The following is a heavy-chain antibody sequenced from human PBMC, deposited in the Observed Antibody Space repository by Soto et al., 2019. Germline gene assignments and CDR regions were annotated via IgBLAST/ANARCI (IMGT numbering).Heavy chain of an antibody. Sequence: SETLSLTCTVSGGSISSGDYYWSWIRQPPGKGLEWIGYIYYSGSTYYNPSLKSRVTISVDTSKNQFSLKLSSVTAADTAVYYCARVWDHKPLFDPGARGTLFPFSS. CDR1: GGSISSGDYY. J-gene: IGHJ5*02. CDR2: IYYSGST. D-gene: IGHD1-26*01. CDR3: ARVWDHKPLFDP. V-gene: IGHV4-30-4*01.